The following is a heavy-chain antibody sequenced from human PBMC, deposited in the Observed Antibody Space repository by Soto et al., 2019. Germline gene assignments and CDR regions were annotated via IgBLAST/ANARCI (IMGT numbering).Heavy chain of an antibody. J-gene: IGHJ6*02. D-gene: IGHD4-4*01. V-gene: IGHV3-15*07. CDR2: IKSKTDGGTT. Sequence: EVQLVESGGGLVKPGGSLRLSCAASGFTFSNAWMNWVRQAPGKGLEWVGRIKSKTDGGTTDYAAPVKGRFTISRDDSKNTLYLQMNSLKTEDTAVYYCTTDHHTAYSNYGGDAGPKYYYYYGMDVWGQGTTVTVSS. CDR1: GFTFSNAW. CDR3: TTDHHTAYSNYGGDAGPKYYYYYGMDV.